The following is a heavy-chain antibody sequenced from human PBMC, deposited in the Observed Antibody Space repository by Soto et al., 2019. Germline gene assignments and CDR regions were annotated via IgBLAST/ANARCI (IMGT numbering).Heavy chain of an antibody. CDR2: IIPFFQTP. CDR1: GGTFSKYA. CDR3: ARSRAAAPPRVGMDV. V-gene: IGHV1-69*01. D-gene: IGHD6-13*01. Sequence: QVPLVQSGAEVKKPGSSVKVSCKASGGTFSKYAISWVRQAPGQGLEWMGGIIPFFQTPNYAQKYQGRVTITADESTTTAYMEMRSLRSEDTAVYYCARSRAAAPPRVGMDVWGQGTTVTVSS. J-gene: IGHJ6*02.